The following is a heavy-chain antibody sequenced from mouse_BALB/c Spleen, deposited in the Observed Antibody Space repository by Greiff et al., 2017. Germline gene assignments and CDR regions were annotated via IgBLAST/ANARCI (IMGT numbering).Heavy chain of an antibody. D-gene: IGHD1-1*01. V-gene: IGHV1-9*01. Sequence: VQRVESGAELMKPGASVKISCKATGYTFSSYWIEWVKQRPGHGLEWIGEILPGSGSTNYNEKFKGKATFTADTSSNTAYMQLSSLTSEDSAVYYCARAYYGSSYRYAMDYWGQGTSVTVSS. CDR3: ARAYYGSSYRYAMDY. CDR2: ILPGSGST. CDR1: GYTFSSYW. J-gene: IGHJ4*01.